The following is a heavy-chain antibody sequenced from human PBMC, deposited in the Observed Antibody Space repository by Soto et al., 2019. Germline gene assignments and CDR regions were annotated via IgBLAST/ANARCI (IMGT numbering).Heavy chain of an antibody. CDR2: IIPILGIA. Sequence: SVKVSCKASGGTFSSYTISWVRQAPGQGLEWMGRIIPILGIANYAQKFQGRVTITADKSTSTAYMELSSLRSEDTAVYYCASVVVVAATKFDYWGQGTLVTVSS. V-gene: IGHV1-69*02. J-gene: IGHJ4*02. CDR3: ASVVVVAATKFDY. D-gene: IGHD2-15*01. CDR1: GGTFSSYT.